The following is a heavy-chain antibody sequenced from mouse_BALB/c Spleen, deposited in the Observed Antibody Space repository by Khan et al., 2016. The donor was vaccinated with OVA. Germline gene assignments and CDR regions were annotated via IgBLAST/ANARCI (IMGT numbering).Heavy chain of an antibody. CDR3: ARGLNYYGSWFAY. CDR1: GYTFTNFG. CDR2: INTSTGEP. D-gene: IGHD1-1*01. J-gene: IGHJ3*01. Sequence: QIQLVQSGPELKKPGETVKISCKASGYTFTNFGMNWVKQAPGKALKWMGWINTSTGEPTYADDFEGRFAFSLETSASTAYLQINNLKNEDMATYFCARGLNYYGSWFAYWGQGTLVTVSA. V-gene: IGHV9-1*02.